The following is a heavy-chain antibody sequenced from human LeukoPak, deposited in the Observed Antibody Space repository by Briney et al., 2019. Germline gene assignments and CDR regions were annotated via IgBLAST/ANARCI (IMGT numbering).Heavy chain of an antibody. V-gene: IGHV3-53*01. CDR1: GFTVSSNY. CDR3: SRGGAYDAFDI. D-gene: IGHD1-26*01. Sequence: GGSLRLSCAASGFTVSSNYMSWVRQAPGKGLEWVSVIYSGGSTYYADSVKGRFTISRDNSKNTLYLQMNSLRVEVTAMYYCSRGGAYDAFDICGQGTMVTVSS. J-gene: IGHJ3*02. CDR2: IYSGGST.